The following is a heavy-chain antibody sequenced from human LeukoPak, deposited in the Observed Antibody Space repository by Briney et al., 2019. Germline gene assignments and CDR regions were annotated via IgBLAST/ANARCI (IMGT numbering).Heavy chain of an antibody. D-gene: IGHD5-18*01. J-gene: IGHJ4*02. CDR2: INSDGTIT. Sequence: PGGSLRLSCAASGFTFSRYWMHWVRQTPGKGLVWVSRINSDGTITTYADSVKGRFTISRDNAKSTLYLQVNSLRADDTAVHYCARDMDTVMATFDYWGQGTLVTVSS. CDR1: GFTFSRYW. CDR3: ARDMDTVMATFDY. V-gene: IGHV3-74*03.